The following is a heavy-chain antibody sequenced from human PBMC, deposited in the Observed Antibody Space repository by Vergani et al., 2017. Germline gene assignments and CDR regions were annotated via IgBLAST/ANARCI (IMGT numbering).Heavy chain of an antibody. Sequence: QVQLVHSRAEVKKPGSSVKVSCKASGGTFSRYTISWVRQAPGQGLEWMGRIIPILGIANYAQKFQGRVTITADKSTSTAYMELSSLRSEDTAVYYCASTVRGYYDSSCYYPFEYWGQGTLVTVSS. CDR1: GGTFSRYT. V-gene: IGHV1-69*02. CDR2: IIPILGIA. D-gene: IGHD3-22*01. J-gene: IGHJ4*02. CDR3: ASTVRGYYDSSCYYPFEY.